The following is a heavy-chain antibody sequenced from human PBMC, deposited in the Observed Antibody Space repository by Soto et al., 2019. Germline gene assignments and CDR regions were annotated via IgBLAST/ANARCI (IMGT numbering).Heavy chain of an antibody. Sequence: EVQLLESGGGLVQPGGSLILSCAASGYTFSNHAMSWFRQAPGKGLEWVSAMGPSGTTTYYADSVEGRFTISRDTSRTTLYLQMNSLRAEDTALYYCTKGSFLRGEEIYWGQGALVTVSS. J-gene: IGHJ4*02. CDR1: GYTFSNHA. CDR2: MGPSGTTT. V-gene: IGHV3-23*01. CDR3: TKGSFLRGEEIY. D-gene: IGHD3-3*01.